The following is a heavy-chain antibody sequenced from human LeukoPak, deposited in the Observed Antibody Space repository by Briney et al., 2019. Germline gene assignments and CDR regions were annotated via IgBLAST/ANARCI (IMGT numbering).Heavy chain of an antibody. CDR2: IYYSGST. CDR1: GGSISSYH. D-gene: IGHD2-2*01. J-gene: IGHJ6*03. CDR3: ARGRQGGSSTSWAYYYYMDV. V-gene: IGHV4-59*01. Sequence: SSETLSLTCTVSGGSISSYHWSWIRQPPGKGLEWIGYIYYSGSTNYNPSLKSRVTISIDTSKNQFSLKLSSVTAADTAVYYCARGRQGGSSTSWAYYYYMDVWGKGTTVTISS.